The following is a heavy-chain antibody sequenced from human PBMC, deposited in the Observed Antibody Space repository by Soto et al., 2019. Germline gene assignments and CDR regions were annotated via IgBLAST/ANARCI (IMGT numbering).Heavy chain of an antibody. CDR3: TRDARCSSTSCYVRGIAARLRFDY. D-gene: IGHD2-2*01. CDR1: GFTFGDYA. J-gene: IGHJ4*02. CDR2: IRSKAYGGTT. V-gene: IGHV3-49*03. Sequence: PGGSLRLSCTASGFTFGDYAMSWFRQAPGKGLEWVGFIRSKAYGGTTEYAASVKGRFTISRDDSKSIAYLQMNSLKTEDTAVYYCTRDARCSSTSCYVRGIAARLRFDYWGQGTLVTVSS.